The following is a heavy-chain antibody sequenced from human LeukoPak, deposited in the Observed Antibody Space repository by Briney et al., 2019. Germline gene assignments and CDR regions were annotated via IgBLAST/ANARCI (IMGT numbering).Heavy chain of an antibody. V-gene: IGHV3-30*02. CDR2: VRFDGNDK. CDR3: AKGSDSSGYDY. D-gene: IGHD3-22*01. CDR1: GFTFSYYG. J-gene: IGHJ4*02. Sequence: GGSLRLSCAASGFTFSYYGMHWVRQAPGKGLEWVAFVRFDGNDKFYADSVKGRFTISRDNSKNTLYLQMNSLRAEDTAVYYCAKGSDSSGYDYWGQGTLVTVSS.